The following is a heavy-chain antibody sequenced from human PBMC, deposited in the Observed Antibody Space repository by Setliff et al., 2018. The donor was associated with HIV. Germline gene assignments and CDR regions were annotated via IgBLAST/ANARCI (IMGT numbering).Heavy chain of an antibody. CDR3: AIDSDGGNLEY. CDR1: GYTFTSYD. Sequence: ASVKVSCKASGYTFTSYDINWVRQATGQGLEWMGWMNPNSGNTGYAQKFQGRVTVTRTTSISTAYMELSSLRSEDTAVYYCAIDSDGGNLEYWGQGTLVTVSS. D-gene: IGHD2-15*01. V-gene: IGHV1-8*02. CDR2: MNPNSGNT. J-gene: IGHJ4*02.